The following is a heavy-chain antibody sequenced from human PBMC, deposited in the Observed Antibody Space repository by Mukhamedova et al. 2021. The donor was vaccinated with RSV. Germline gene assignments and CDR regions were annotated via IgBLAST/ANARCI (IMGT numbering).Heavy chain of an antibody. D-gene: IGHD3-10*01. V-gene: IGHV1-18*01. J-gene: IGHJ4*02. CDR3: ARDHGPYYGRRGVDS. Sequence: EYMGWISPNNGNTKYVQKFQGRVTMTTDTSTTTAYMELTSLRSDDTAVYYCARDHGPYYGRRGVDSWGQGTLVTVSS. CDR2: ISPNNGNT.